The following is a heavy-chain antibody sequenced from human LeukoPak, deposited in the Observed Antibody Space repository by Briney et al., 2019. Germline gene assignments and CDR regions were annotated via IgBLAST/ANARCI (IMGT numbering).Heavy chain of an antibody. V-gene: IGHV4-34*01. CDR2: INHSGST. J-gene: IGHJ5*02. Sequence: SETLSLTCAVYGGSFSGYYWSWIRQPPRKGLEWIGEINHSGSTNYNPSLKSRVTISVDTSKNQFSLKLSSVTAADTAVYYCARDRPNYYGSGSYSRRLDPWGQGTLVTVSS. CDR1: GGSFSGYY. D-gene: IGHD3-10*01. CDR3: ARDRPNYYGSGSYSRRLDP.